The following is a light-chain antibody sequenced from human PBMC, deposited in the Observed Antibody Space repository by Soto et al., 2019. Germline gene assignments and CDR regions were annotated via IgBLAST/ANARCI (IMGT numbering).Light chain of an antibody. J-gene: IGKJ5*01. CDR1: QGIKNW. CDR3: QQAASYPIT. V-gene: IGKV1-12*01. CDR2: TGS. Sequence: DIQMTQSPSYVSPSVGERVTITCRASQGIKNWLAWYPQTQGKAPNLXIYTGSSLQSGVPSRFSGSGAGTDFTLPINSLQPEDFATYYCQQAASYPITFGQGTRLEI.